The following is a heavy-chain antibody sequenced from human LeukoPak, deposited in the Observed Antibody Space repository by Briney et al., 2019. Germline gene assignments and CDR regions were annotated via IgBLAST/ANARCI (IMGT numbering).Heavy chain of an antibody. D-gene: IGHD1-1*01. V-gene: IGHV3-74*01. CDR1: GFTLSGYW. J-gene: IGHJ4*02. CDR2: INSDETNT. CDR3: ARVLLEREAT. Sequence: AGGSLRLSCVASGFTLSGYWMHWVRHVPGKGLVWVSRINSDETNTSYADSVKGRFAISRDNAKNTLYLQMNGLRAEDTAVYYCARVLLEREATWGQGTLVTVSS.